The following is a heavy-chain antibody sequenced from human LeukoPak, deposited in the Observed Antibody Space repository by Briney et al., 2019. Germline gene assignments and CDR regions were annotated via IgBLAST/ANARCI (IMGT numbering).Heavy chain of an antibody. CDR1: GFTFSSYA. V-gene: IGHV3-30-3*01. D-gene: IGHD6-6*01. CDR2: ISYDGNNK. J-gene: IGHJ4*02. CDR3: ARGAPERISSSTNYYFDY. Sequence: SLRLSCAASGFTFSSYAMCWVRQAPGKGLEWVAVISYDGNNKYYADSVKGRFTISRDDSKNTLSLQMNSLRAEDTAVYYCARGAPERISSSTNYYFDYWGQGTLVTVSS.